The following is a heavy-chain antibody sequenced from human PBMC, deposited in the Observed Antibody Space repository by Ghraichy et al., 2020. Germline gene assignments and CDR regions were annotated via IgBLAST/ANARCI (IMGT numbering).Heavy chain of an antibody. CDR3: TRGPPDY. J-gene: IGHJ4*01. V-gene: IGHV3-72*01. Sequence: GGSLRLSCAASGFTFSDHYMDWVRQAPGKGLEWVGRIRNKVNSYTTDYAASLKGRFTISRDDSKNSLYLQMNSLKIEDTAVYYCTRGPPDYWGQGTLVTVSS. CDR1: GFTFSDHY. CDR2: IRNKVNSYTT.